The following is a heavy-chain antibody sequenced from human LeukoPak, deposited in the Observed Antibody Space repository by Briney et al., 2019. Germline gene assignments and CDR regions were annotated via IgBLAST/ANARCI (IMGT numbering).Heavy chain of an antibody. CDR3: ARDGRMGDSDEFDH. CDR2: ISYDGSNK. V-gene: IGHV3-30-3*01. D-gene: IGHD3-22*01. CDR1: GFTFSSYA. J-gene: IGHJ4*02. Sequence: GGSLRLSCAASGFTFSSYAMHWVRQAPGKGLEWVAVISYDGSNKYYADSVKGRFTISRDNSKNTLYLQMNSLRAEDTAVYYCARDGRMGDSDEFDHWGQGTLVTVSS.